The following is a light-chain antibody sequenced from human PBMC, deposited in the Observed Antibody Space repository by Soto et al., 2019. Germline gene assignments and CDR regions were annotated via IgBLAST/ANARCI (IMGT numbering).Light chain of an antibody. J-gene: IGKJ1*01. CDR2: KAS. CDR3: QQYNSYPGT. Sequence: DIQMTQSPSTLSASVGDRVAITCRASQSSSSSLAWYQQKPGKAPKLLIYKASSLESGVPSRFSGSGSGTEFTLTISSLQPDDFAAYYCQQYNSYPGTFGQGTKV. V-gene: IGKV1-5*03. CDR1: QSSSSS.